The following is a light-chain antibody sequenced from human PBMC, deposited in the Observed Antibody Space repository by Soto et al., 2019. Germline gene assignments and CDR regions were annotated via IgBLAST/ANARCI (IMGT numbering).Light chain of an antibody. CDR2: AAS. Sequence: DIQMTQSPSSLSASVGDRVTITCRASQSINIYLNWYQQKPGKAPKVLMSAASSLPSGVPSRFSGGGSGTDFTPTITSLQPEDFATYYCQQYYTIPTFGQGTRLE. J-gene: IGKJ5*01. CDR1: QSINIY. V-gene: IGKV1-39*01. CDR3: QQYYTIPT.